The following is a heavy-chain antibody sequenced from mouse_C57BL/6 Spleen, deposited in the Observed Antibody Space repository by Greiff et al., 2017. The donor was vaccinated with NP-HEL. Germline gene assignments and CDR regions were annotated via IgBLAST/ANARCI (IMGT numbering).Heavy chain of an antibody. Sequence: EVNVVESGGGLVKPGGSLKLSCAASGFTFSDYGMHWVRQAPEKGLEWVAYISSGSSTNYYADTVKGRFTISRDNAKNTLFLQMTSLRSEDTAMYYCARAYYGSSLDVWGTGTTVTVSS. V-gene: IGHV5-17*01. D-gene: IGHD1-1*01. CDR2: ISSGSSTN. CDR3: ARAYYGSSLDV. CDR1: GFTFSDYG. J-gene: IGHJ1*03.